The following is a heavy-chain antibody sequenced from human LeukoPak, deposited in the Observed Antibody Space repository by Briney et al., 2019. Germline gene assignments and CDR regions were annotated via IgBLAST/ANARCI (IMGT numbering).Heavy chain of an antibody. CDR3: ATLYYDSSGRFYWYFDL. V-gene: IGHV3-74*01. D-gene: IGHD3-22*01. J-gene: IGHJ2*01. Sequence: GGSLRLSCAASGFTFSSYWMHWVRQAPGKGLVCVSRINSDGSSTSYADSVKRRFTISRDNAKNTLYLQMNSLRAEDTAVYYCATLYYDSSGRFYWYFDLWGRGPLVTVSS. CDR1: GFTFSSYW. CDR2: INSDGSST.